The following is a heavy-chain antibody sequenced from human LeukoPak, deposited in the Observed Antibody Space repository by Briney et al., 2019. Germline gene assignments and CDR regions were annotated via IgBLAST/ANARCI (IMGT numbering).Heavy chain of an antibody. CDR3: VRGDSREL. J-gene: IGHJ4*02. CDR2: ISSSSSYI. CDR1: GFTFGSYS. D-gene: IGHD3-22*01. Sequence: GSLRLSCAASGFTFGSYSMNWVRQAPGKGLEWASSISSSSSYIYYADSVKGRFTISRDNAKNSLYVQMSSLRAEDTAVYYCVRGDSRELWGQGTLVTVSS. V-gene: IGHV3-21*01.